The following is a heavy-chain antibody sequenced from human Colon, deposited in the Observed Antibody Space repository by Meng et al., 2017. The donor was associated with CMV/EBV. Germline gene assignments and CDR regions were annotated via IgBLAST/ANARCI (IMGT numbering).Heavy chain of an antibody. CDR3: VKDQCRD. CDR1: GFTFSDYG. V-gene: IGHV3-30*02. CDR2: VLYDGSRK. Sequence: QVQLVESGGGVVQPWGSLRLSCAASGFTFSDYGMHWLRQAPGKGLEWVAFVLYDGSRKYYGDSVKGRFSISRDNSKNTLYLQMNSLRADDTAVYYCVKDQCRDWGQGTLVTVSS. D-gene: IGHD5/OR15-5a*01. J-gene: IGHJ4*02.